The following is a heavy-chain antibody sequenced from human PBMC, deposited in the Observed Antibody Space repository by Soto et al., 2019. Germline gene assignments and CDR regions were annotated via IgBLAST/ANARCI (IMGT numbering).Heavy chain of an antibody. Sequence: TSETLSLTCAVSGYSISSGYYWGWIRQPPGKGLEWIGSIYHSGSTYYNPSLKSRVTISVDTSKNQFSLKLSSVTAADTAVYYCARGGRIAVAGGPFDYWGQGTLVTVSS. CDR1: GYSISSGYY. CDR2: IYHSGST. D-gene: IGHD6-19*01. J-gene: IGHJ4*02. V-gene: IGHV4-38-2*01. CDR3: ARGGRIAVAGGPFDY.